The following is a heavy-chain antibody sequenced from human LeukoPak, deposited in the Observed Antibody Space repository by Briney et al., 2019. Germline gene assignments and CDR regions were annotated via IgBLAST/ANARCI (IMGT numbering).Heavy chain of an antibody. CDR2: ISAYNGNT. D-gene: IGHD3-22*01. V-gene: IGHV1-18*01. CDR1: GYTFTSYG. Sequence: ASVTVSCKASGYTFTSYGISWVRQAPGQGLEWMGWISAYNGNTNYAQKLQGRVTMTTDTSTSTAYMELRSLRSDDTAVYYCARETSLYYYDSSGYSPLDYWGQGTLVTVSS. J-gene: IGHJ4*02. CDR3: ARETSLYYYDSSGYSPLDY.